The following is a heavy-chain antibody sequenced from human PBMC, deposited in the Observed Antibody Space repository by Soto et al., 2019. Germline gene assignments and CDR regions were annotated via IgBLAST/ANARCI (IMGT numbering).Heavy chain of an antibody. Sequence: PGGSLRLSCAASGFTFSSYAMTWVRQAPGKGLEWVSAIGSGGSTYYADSVKGRFTISRDNSRNTLYLQMNSLRADDTAVYYCAKGRAAFDYWGQGTLVTVSS. D-gene: IGHD2-15*01. V-gene: IGHV3-23*01. CDR3: AKGRAAFDY. CDR1: GFTFSSYA. CDR2: IGSGGST. J-gene: IGHJ4*02.